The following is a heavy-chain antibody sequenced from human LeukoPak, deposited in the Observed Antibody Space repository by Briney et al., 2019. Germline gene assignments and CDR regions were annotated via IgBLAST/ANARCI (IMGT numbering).Heavy chain of an antibody. CDR1: GGSISSGSYD. V-gene: IGHV4-61*09. CDR2: IYTSGST. J-gene: IGHJ6*03. Sequence: SETLSLTCTVSGGSISSGSYDWYWIRQPAGKGLEWIGHIYTSGSTDYNPSLKSRVTISVDTSKNQFSLKLSSVTAADTAVYYCAGKAPFLYYYYYYMDVWGKGTTVTISS. CDR3: AGKAPFLYYYYYYMDV. D-gene: IGHD2/OR15-2a*01.